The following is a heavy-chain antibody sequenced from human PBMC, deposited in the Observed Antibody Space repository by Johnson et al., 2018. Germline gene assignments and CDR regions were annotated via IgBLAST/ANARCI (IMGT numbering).Heavy chain of an antibody. D-gene: IGHD2/OR15-2a*01. Sequence: QVQLVQSGGGLVKPGGSLRLSCAASGFTFSDYFMSWIRQTPGKGLEWVSYISGGSTTIYYKDSVKGRFTISRDNARNSLYLQMNSLRAEDTAVYYCARHYLRVKYMDGWGKGTTVTVS. CDR3: ARHYLRVKYMDG. J-gene: IGHJ6*03. V-gene: IGHV3-11*01. CDR2: ISGGSTTI. CDR1: GFTFSDYF.